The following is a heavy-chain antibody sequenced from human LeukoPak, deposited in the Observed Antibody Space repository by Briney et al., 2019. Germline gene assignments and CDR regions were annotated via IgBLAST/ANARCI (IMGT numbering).Heavy chain of an antibody. Sequence: GGSLRLSCAASGFTFSSYWMSWVRQAPGKGLEWVANIKQDGSEKYYVDSVKGRFTISRDNAKNSLYLQMNSLRAEDTAVYYCARDRYGVGKYYYDSSGYFHYFDYWGQGTLVTVSS. V-gene: IGHV3-7*01. CDR1: GFTFSSYW. D-gene: IGHD3-22*01. J-gene: IGHJ4*02. CDR2: IKQDGSEK. CDR3: ARDRYGVGKYYYDSSGYFHYFDY.